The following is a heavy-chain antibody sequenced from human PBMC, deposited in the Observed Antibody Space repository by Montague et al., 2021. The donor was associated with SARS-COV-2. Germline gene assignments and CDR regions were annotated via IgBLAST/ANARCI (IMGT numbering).Heavy chain of an antibody. CDR1: GYSFTSYW. J-gene: IGHJ6*02. CDR2: IYPGDSDT. Sequence: QSGAEVKKPGESLKISCKGSGYSFTSYWIGWVRQMPGKGLEWMGIIYPGDSDTRYSPSFQGQVTISADKSISTAYLQWSSLKASDTAMYYCARHEAVGRGSGSSRPTTYYYCYYGMDVWGQGTTVTVSS. CDR3: ARHEAVGRGSGSSRPTTYYYCYYGMDV. D-gene: IGHD3-10*01. V-gene: IGHV5-51*01.